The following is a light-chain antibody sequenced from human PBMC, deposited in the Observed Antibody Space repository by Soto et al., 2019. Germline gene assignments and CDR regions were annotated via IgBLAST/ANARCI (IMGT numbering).Light chain of an antibody. CDR2: DAS. Sequence: DIQMTQSPSSLSASVGDRVTITCQASQDISNYLNWYQQKPGKAPKLLIYDASNLETGVPSRFSGSGSGTDFTFPISSLQPEDIATYYCQQYDNLLGSFFTFGPGTKVDIK. CDR3: QQYDNLLGSFFT. V-gene: IGKV1-33*01. J-gene: IGKJ3*01. CDR1: QDISNY.